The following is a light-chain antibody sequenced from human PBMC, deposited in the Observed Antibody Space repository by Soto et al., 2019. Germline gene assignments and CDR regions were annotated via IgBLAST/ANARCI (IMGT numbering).Light chain of an antibody. V-gene: IGKV1-39*01. CDR2: ATS. Sequence: DIQMTQSPSSLSASVGDRVTITCRASQSIGRFLNWYQQKPGKAPKLLIFATSNLQTGVPSRFSGGRSGTDFTLTISSLQPEDLATYYCQQTDEISPFAFGPGTKLEIK. J-gene: IGKJ3*01. CDR1: QSIGRF. CDR3: QQTDEISPFA.